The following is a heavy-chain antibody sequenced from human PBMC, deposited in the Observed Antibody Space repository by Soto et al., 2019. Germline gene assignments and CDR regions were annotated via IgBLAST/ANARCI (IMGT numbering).Heavy chain of an antibody. CDR3: ARLRLRGITMVRGNPYYYYYGMDV. CDR2: INHSGST. D-gene: IGHD3-10*01. J-gene: IGHJ6*02. Sequence: SDTLSLTCAVYGGSFSGYYWSWIRQPPGKGLEWIGEINHSGSTNYNPSLKSRVTISVDTSKNQFSLKLSSVTAADTAVYYCARLRLRGITMVRGNPYYYYYGMDVWGQGTTVT. CDR1: GGSFSGYY. V-gene: IGHV4-34*01.